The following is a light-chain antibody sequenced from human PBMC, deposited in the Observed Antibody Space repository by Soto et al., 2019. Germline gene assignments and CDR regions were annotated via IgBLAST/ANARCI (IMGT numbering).Light chain of an antibody. J-gene: IGKJ1*01. Sequence: DIVMTQSPLSLPVTPGEPASISCRSSQSLLHSNGYNYLDWYLQKPGQSPQLLIYLGSNRASGVPDRFSGSGSGTDFTLKISRVEAEDVGVYYCMQGRHWPWTFGQGTKVDIK. V-gene: IGKV2-28*01. CDR2: LGS. CDR1: QSLLHSNGYNY. CDR3: MQGRHWPWT.